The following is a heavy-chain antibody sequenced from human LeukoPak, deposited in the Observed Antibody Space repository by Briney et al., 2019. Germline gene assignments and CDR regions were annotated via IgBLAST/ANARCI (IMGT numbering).Heavy chain of an antibody. D-gene: IGHD6-13*01. V-gene: IGHV3-9*01. CDR1: GFTFDDYA. CDR2: ISWNSGSI. CDR3: AKDAIAAAGTSNYYYMGV. Sequence: PGGSLRLSCAASGFTFDDYAMHWVRQAPGKGLEWVSGISWNSGSIGYADSVKGRFTISRDNAKNSLYLQMNSLRAEDTALYYCAKDAIAAAGTSNYYYMGVWGKGTTVTISS. J-gene: IGHJ6*03.